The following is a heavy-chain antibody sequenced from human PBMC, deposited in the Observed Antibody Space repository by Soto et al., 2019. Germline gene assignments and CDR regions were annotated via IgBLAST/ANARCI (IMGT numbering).Heavy chain of an antibody. CDR2: IIPILGPA. Sequence: SVQVSCKASGGTFSSYAISWVRQAPGQGLEWMGGIIPILGPANYAQKFQGRVTITADESTRTAYMELSSLRTEDSAVYYCARGLYYYDSSGSYDAFDIWGQGXMVTV. J-gene: IGHJ3*02. CDR3: ARGLYYYDSSGSYDAFDI. V-gene: IGHV1-69*13. D-gene: IGHD3-22*01. CDR1: GGTFSSYA.